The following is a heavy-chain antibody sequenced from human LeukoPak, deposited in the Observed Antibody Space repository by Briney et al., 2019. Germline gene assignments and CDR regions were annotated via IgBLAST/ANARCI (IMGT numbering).Heavy chain of an antibody. CDR3: ARAGWIITSGIDS. CDR1: GYSISRGYY. CDR2: IYHIGST. V-gene: IGHV4-38-2*01. Sequence: PSETLSLTCGVSGYSISRGYYWAWIRQPPGKGLEWIGTIYHIGSTYYNPSLESRVTISVDTSKNEFSLNLNSVTAADTAVYYCARAGWIITSGIDSWGQGALVTVSS. D-gene: IGHD1-20*01. J-gene: IGHJ4*02.